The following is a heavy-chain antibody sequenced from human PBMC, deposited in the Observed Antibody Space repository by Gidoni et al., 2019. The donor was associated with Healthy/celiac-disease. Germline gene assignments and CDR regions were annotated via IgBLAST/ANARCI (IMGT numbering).Heavy chain of an antibody. D-gene: IGHD3-22*01. CDR2: ISWNSGSI. CDR3: AKGYYYDRSGYLDY. CDR1: GFPFVDYA. Sequence: EVPLVESGGGLVQPGRSLRLSCPASGFPFVDYAMHWVRQAPGKGLEWVLGISWNSGSIGYADSVKGRFTISRDNAKNSMYLQMNSLRAEDTALYYCAKGYYYDRSGYLDYWGQGTLVTVSS. J-gene: IGHJ4*02. V-gene: IGHV3-9*01.